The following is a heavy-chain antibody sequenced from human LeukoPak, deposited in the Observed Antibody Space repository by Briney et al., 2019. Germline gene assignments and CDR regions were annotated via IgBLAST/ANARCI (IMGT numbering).Heavy chain of an antibody. CDR3: ARVRYGSGTYHESPSFDY. V-gene: IGHV1-18*01. CDR1: GYTFIKYG. J-gene: IGHJ4*02. D-gene: IGHD3-10*01. CDR2: IRVYNGNT. Sequence: ASVKVSCKTSGYTFIKYGITWVRQAPGQGLEWMGWIRVYNGNTNYAQKLQGRVSMTTDTSTSTAYTELRSLISDDTAFYYCARVRYGSGTYHESPSFDYWGQGTLVTVSS.